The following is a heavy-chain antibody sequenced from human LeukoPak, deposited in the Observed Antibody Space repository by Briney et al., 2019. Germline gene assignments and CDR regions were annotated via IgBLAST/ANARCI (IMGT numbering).Heavy chain of an antibody. CDR3: ARDATRGGDFDY. D-gene: IGHD3-16*01. J-gene: IGHJ4*02. V-gene: IGHV3-7*01. CDR1: GFTFSRFW. CDR2: INEDGSQI. Sequence: GGSLRLSCAASGFTFSRFWMTWVRQAPGKGLEWVANINEDGSQIYYVGSVKGRFTVSRDNARDSLYLQMTSLRVEDTAIYYCARDATRGGDFDYWGQGTLVTVSS.